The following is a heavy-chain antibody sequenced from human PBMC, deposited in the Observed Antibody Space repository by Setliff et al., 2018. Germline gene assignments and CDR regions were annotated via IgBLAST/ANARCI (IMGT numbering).Heavy chain of an antibody. CDR2: ISAYNGNT. J-gene: IGHJ4*02. Sequence: RASVKVSCKASGYTLTRYAISWVRQAPGQGPEWMGWISAYNGNTNYALKLQDRVIMTADTSTNTVYLDLRSLRSDDSAMYYCTRGQRAWSYWGQGTLVTVSS. CDR1: GYTLTRYA. V-gene: IGHV1-18*01. CDR3: TRGQRAWSY. D-gene: IGHD6-19*01.